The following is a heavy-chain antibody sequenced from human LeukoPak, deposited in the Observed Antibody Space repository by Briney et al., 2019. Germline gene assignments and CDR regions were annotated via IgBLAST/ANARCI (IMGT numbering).Heavy chain of an antibody. CDR3: ARVVDSSSWPFDY. CDR1: GGSISSGGYY. CDR2: IYYSGST. Sequence: SETLSLTCTVSGGSISSGGYYWSWIRQHPGKGLEWIGYIYYSGSTYYNPSLKSRVTISVDTSKNQFSLKLSSVTAAETAVYYCARVVDSSSWPFDYWGQGTLVNVSS. J-gene: IGHJ4*02. D-gene: IGHD6-13*01. V-gene: IGHV4-31*03.